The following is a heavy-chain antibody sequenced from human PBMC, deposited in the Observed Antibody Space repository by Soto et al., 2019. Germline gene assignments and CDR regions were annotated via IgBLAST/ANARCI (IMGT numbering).Heavy chain of an antibody. CDR1: GYTFISYG. CDR3: AREGYYSGSGSYSPPRYYGMDV. Sequence: QVQLVQSGAEVKKPGSSVKVSCKASGYTFISYGISWVRQAPGQGLEWMGWISAYNDYTNYAQKLQGRVTMTTDTSTRIAYLGLRRLRSDDTAVAYCAREGYYSGSGSYSPPRYYGMDVWGQGTTVTVSS. CDR2: ISAYNDYT. D-gene: IGHD3-10*01. V-gene: IGHV1-18*01. J-gene: IGHJ6*02.